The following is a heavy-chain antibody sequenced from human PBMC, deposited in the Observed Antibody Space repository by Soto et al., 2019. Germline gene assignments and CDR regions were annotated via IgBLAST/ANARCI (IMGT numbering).Heavy chain of an antibody. J-gene: IGHJ4*02. D-gene: IGHD2-21*01. Sequence: QVELVQSGAEGKEPGASVKVSCKTSGYTFTTFGIALVRQAPGPGLEWVAWISAHNGDTKYAKSVQVRVTLTTHTLTSTVYMELRNLKHDDTDMYFSARVYCGDVCFSGGHLDYWGQGTLTTVSS. CDR2: ISAHNGDT. V-gene: IGHV1-18*01. CDR1: GYTFTTFG. CDR3: ARVYCGDVCFSGGHLDY.